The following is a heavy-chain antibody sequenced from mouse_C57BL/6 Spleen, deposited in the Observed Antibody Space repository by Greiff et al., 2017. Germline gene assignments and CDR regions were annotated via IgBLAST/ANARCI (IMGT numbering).Heavy chain of an antibody. CDR1: GYTFTDYN. CDR3: ARGGLYSNCREWYFDV. CDR2: INPNNGGT. Sequence: VQLQQSGPELVKPGASVKMSCKASGYTFTDYNMHWVKQSHGKSLEWIGYINPNNGGTSYNQKFKGKATLTVNKSSSTAYMELRSLTSEDSAVYYCARGGLYSNCREWYFDVWGTGTTVTVSS. V-gene: IGHV1-22*01. D-gene: IGHD2-5*01. J-gene: IGHJ1*03.